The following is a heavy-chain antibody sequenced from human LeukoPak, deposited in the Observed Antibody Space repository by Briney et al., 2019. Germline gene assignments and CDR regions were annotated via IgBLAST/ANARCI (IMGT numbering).Heavy chain of an antibody. D-gene: IGHD1-26*01. V-gene: IGHV1-8*01. Sequence: ASVKVSCKASGYTFTSYDINWVRQATGQGVAWMGWMNPNSGNSGYAQKFQGRVTMTRNTSISTAYMELSSLRSEDTAVYYCARGRGRHFDYWGQGTLVTVSS. CDR2: MNPNSGNS. CDR3: ARGRGRHFDY. J-gene: IGHJ4*02. CDR1: GYTFTSYD.